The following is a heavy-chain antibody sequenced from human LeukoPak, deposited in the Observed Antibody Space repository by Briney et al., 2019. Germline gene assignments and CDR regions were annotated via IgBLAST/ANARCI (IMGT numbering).Heavy chain of an antibody. Sequence: SETLSLTCTVSGGSISGYYYNWIRPPPGKGLEWIGYIYYSRSTNDNPSLKGRVTISLDTSKNQFSLKLTSVTTADTAVYYCARSVVTLYWYFDLWGRGTLVTVSS. J-gene: IGHJ2*01. CDR3: ARSVVTLYWYFDL. CDR2: IYYSRST. D-gene: IGHD4-23*01. CDR1: GGSISGYY. V-gene: IGHV4-59*01.